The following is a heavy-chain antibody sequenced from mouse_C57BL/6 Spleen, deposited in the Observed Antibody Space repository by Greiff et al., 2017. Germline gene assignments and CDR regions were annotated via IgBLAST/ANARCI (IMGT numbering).Heavy chain of an antibody. J-gene: IGHJ1*03. D-gene: IGHD3-3*01. CDR2: INPSSGYT. V-gene: IGHV1-4*01. CDR3: ARSLGRDGYFDV. CDR1: GYTFTSYT. Sequence: QVQLQQSGAELARPGASVKMSCKASGYTFTSYTMHWVKQRPGQGLEWIGYINPSSGYTKYNQKFKDKATLTADKSSSTASMQLSSLTSEDSAVXYCARSLGRDGYFDVWGTGTTVTVSS.